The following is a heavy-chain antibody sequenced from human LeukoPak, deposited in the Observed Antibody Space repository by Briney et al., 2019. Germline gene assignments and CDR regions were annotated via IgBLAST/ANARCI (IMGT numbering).Heavy chain of an antibody. V-gene: IGHV3-23*01. Sequence: PGGSLRLSCAASGFTFSSYAMSWVRQAPGKELEWVSAISGSGGSTYYADSVKGRFTISRDNSKNTLYLQMNSLRAEDTAVYYCAKAPTRSEGFDYWGQGTLVTVSS. CDR3: AKAPTRSEGFDY. J-gene: IGHJ4*02. CDR1: GFTFSSYA. CDR2: ISGSGGST.